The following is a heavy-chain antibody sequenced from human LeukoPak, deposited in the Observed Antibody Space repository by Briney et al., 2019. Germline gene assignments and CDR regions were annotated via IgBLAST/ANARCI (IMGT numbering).Heavy chain of an antibody. J-gene: IGHJ3*02. CDR3: AGGTTNTKGAFDM. CDR2: INTSGSST. Sequence: ASVKVSCKASGYTFTNYYIHWVRQAPGQGLEWMGIINTSGSSTSYAQKFQGRVTMTRDTSTSTVYMELSSLRSEDTAVYYCAGGTTNTKGAFDMWGQGTMVTVSS. V-gene: IGHV1-46*01. CDR1: GYTFTNYY. D-gene: IGHD2-8*01.